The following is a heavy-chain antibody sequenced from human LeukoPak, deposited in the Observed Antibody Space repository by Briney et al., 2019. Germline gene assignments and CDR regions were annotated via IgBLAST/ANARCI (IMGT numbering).Heavy chain of an antibody. CDR2: IYYSGST. J-gene: IGHJ4*02. CDR3: ARHIAVAGTGFDY. Sequence: PSETLSLTCTVSGDSISSYYRSWIRQPPGKGLEWIGYIYYSGSTNYNPSLKSRVTISVDTSKNQFSLKLSSVTAADTAVYYCARHIAVAGTGFDYWGQGTLVTVSS. V-gene: IGHV4-59*08. D-gene: IGHD6-19*01. CDR1: GDSISSYY.